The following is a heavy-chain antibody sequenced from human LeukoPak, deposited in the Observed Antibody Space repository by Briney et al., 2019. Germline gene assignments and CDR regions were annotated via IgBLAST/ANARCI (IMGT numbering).Heavy chain of an antibody. J-gene: IGHJ6*03. V-gene: IGHV3-11*01. Sequence: GGSLRLSCAAAGFTFSDYYMSWIRQAPGEGLELGSYISSSGSTIYYADSVKGRFTISRDNAKNSLYLQMNSLRAEDTAVYYCARSGYCSCTSCPEGAYYYMDVWGKGTTVTVSS. CDR3: ARSGYCSCTSCPEGAYYYMDV. D-gene: IGHD2-2*01. CDR1: GFTFSDYY. CDR2: ISSSGSTI.